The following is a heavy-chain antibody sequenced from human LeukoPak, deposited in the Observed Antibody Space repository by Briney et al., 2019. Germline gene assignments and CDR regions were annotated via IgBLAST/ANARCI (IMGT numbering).Heavy chain of an antibody. CDR2: IYYSGFT. CDR1: GDSIRDTGAY. V-gene: IGHV4-31*03. CDR3: ARTPPLLYDSSGFHFDF. Sequence: SETLSLTCSVSGDSIRDTGAYWSWIRQHRGKGLEWIGYIYYSGFTQYNPTLKGRVTISVDTSKNQFSLKLPSVTAADTAVYYCARTPPLLYDSSGFHFDFWGQGNLVTVSS. J-gene: IGHJ4*02. D-gene: IGHD3-22*01.